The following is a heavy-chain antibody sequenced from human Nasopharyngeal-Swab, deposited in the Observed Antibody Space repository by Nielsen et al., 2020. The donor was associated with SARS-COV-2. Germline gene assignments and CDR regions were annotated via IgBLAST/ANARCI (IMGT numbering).Heavy chain of an antibody. CDR2: ISSSSSTI. Sequence: GESLKISCAASGFTFSSYSMNWVRQAPGKGLEWVSYISSSSSTIYYADSVKGRFTISRDNAKNSLYPQMNSLRAEDTAVYYCARTSSQYCSGGSCYFPLDYWGQGTLVTVSS. D-gene: IGHD2-15*01. J-gene: IGHJ4*02. CDR1: GFTFSSYS. CDR3: ARTSSQYCSGGSCYFPLDY. V-gene: IGHV3-48*04.